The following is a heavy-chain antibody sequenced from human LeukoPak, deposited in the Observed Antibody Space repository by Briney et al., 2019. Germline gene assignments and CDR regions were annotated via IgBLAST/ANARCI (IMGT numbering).Heavy chain of an antibody. CDR1: GFTFTSYA. V-gene: IGHV3-23*01. CDR2: ISAGGENT. CDR3: AKSEGSSSARRFDY. Sequence: PGGSLRLSCASSGFTFTSYAMSWVRQAPGKGLEWVSGISAGGENTDCADSVKGRFTISRDNSKNTLYLQVNSLRAEDTAAYYCAKSEGSSSARRFDYWGQGTLVTVSS. D-gene: IGHD6-19*01. J-gene: IGHJ4*02.